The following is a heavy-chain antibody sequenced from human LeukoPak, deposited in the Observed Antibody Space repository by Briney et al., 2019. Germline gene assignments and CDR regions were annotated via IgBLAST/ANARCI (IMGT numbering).Heavy chain of an antibody. J-gene: IGHJ4*02. CDR3: ARRRLAARPFYFEY. Sequence: GGSLRLSCAASGFAFSSQAMGWVRQAPGKGLEWVSGINWNGGSTGYADSVKGRFTISRDNAKNSLYLQMNSLRAEDTAVYYCARRRLAARPFYFEYWGQGTLVTVSS. V-gene: IGHV3-20*04. CDR2: INWNGGST. CDR1: GFAFSSQA. D-gene: IGHD6-6*01.